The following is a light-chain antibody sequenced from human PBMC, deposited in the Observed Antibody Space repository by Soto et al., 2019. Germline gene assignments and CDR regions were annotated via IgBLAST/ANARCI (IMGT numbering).Light chain of an antibody. J-gene: IGKJ2*01. CDR3: QQVNSYPYT. CDR1: QGISSY. CDR2: AAS. Sequence: DIQLTQSPSFLSASVGDRVTITCRASQGISSYLGWYQQKPGKAPNLLIFAASTLQDGVPSRFSGSGSGTEFTRTISSLQPEYCATYDCQQVNSYPYTFGQGTTLEI. V-gene: IGKV1-9*01.